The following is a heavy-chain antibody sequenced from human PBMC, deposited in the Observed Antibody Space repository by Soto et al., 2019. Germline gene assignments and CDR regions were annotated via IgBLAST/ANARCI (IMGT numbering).Heavy chain of an antibody. CDR2: INSDGSST. CDR3: ARDPDYYYDSSGYFSQPDY. D-gene: IGHD3-22*01. Sequence: GGSLRLSCAASGFTFSSYWMHWVRQAPGKGLVWVSRINSDGSSTSYADSVKGRFTISRDNAKNTLYLQMNSLRAEDTAVYYCARDPDYYYDSSGYFSQPDYWGQGTLVTVSS. CDR1: GFTFSSYW. J-gene: IGHJ4*02. V-gene: IGHV3-74*01.